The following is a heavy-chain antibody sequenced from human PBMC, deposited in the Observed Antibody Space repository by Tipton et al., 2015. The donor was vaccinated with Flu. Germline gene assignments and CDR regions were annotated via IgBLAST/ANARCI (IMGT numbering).Heavy chain of an antibody. Sequence: SLRLSCAASGFIFSNYALSWVRQAPGKGLEWVSVISGSGDSTYYADSVKGRFTISRDNSKNTLYLQMNSLRAEDTAVYSCAMSVGGVISTIDYWGQGTLVTVSS. CDR1: GFIFSNYA. D-gene: IGHD3-3*01. J-gene: IGHJ4*02. CDR2: ISGSGDST. V-gene: IGHV3-23*01. CDR3: AMSVGGVISTIDY.